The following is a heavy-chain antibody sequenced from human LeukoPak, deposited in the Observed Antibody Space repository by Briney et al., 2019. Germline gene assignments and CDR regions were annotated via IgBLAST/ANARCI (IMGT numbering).Heavy chain of an antibody. V-gene: IGHV1-2*02. Sequence: ASVKVSCKASGYTFTGYYMHWVRQAPGQGLEWMGWINPNSGGTNHAQKFQGRVTMTRDTSISTAYMELSRLRSDDTAVYYCARASIAARGDYWGQGTLVTVSS. J-gene: IGHJ4*02. CDR1: GYTFTGYY. D-gene: IGHD6-6*01. CDR3: ARASIAARGDY. CDR2: INPNSGGT.